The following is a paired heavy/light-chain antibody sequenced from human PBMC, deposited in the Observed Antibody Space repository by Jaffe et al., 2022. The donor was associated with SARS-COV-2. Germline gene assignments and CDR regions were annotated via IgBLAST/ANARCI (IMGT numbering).Heavy chain of an antibody. Sequence: EVQLLESGGALVQPGGSLALSCAASGFSFSTYAMSWVRQTPGKGLEWVSTIYGGDGRTYYADSVKGRFTISRDNSKNTLYLQMSTLRAEDTAVYYCAKGDGTNGVPYSDYWGQGTLVTVSS. CDR2: IYGGDGRT. V-gene: IGHV3-23*01. CDR1: GFSFSTYA. D-gene: IGHD2-8*01. J-gene: IGHJ4*02. CDR3: AKGDGTNGVPYSDY.
Light chain of an antibody. CDR3: MQTTQFPLT. J-gene: IGKJ1*01. Sequence: DIVMTQTPLSSPVTLGQSASISCRSSQSLVHSNGNTYLSWLQQRPGQPPRLLIYKISNRFSGVPDRFSGSGAGTDFTLKISRVEAEDVGIYYCMQTTQFPLTFGQGTKVEIK. CDR1: QSLVHSNGNTY. CDR2: KIS. V-gene: IGKV2-24*01.